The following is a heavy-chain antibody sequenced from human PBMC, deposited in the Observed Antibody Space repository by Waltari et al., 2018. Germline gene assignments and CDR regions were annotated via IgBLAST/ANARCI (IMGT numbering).Heavy chain of an antibody. V-gene: IGHV4-38-2*01. D-gene: IGHD2-2*02. Sequence: QVQLQESGPGLVKPSETLSLTCAVSGYSISSGYYWGWIRQPPGKGLAWIGSIYHSGSTYYNPSLKSRVTISVDTSKNQFSLKLSSVTAADTAVYYCARVQDIVVVPAAISRSGPFDPWGQGTLVTVSS. CDR2: IYHSGST. CDR1: GYSISSGYY. CDR3: ARVQDIVVVPAAISRSGPFDP. J-gene: IGHJ5*02.